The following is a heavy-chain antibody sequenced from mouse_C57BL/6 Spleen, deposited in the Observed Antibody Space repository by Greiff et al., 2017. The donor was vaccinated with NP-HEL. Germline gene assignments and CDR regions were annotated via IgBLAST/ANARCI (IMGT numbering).Heavy chain of an antibody. Sequence: EVQLQQSGPELVKPGASVKISCKASGYTFTDYYMNWVKQSHGKSLEWIGDINPNNGGTSYNQKFKGKATLTVDKSSSTAYMELRSLTSEDSAVYYCARTLYYYVSSYFDYWGQGTTLTVSS. CDR2: INPNNGGT. V-gene: IGHV1-26*01. D-gene: IGHD1-1*01. CDR3: ARTLYYYVSSYFDY. J-gene: IGHJ2*01. CDR1: GYTFTDYY.